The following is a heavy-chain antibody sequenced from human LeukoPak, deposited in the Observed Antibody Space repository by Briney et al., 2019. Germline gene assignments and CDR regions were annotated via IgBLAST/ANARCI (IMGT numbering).Heavy chain of an antibody. Sequence: PSETLSLTCTVSGGSISSGGYYWSWIRQHPGKGLEWIGYIYYSGSTYYNPSLKSRVTISVDTSKNQFSLKLSSVTAADTAVYYCARDGVVRGFSYWGQGTLVTVSS. CDR2: IYYSGST. CDR3: ARDGVVRGFSY. J-gene: IGHJ4*02. CDR1: GGSISSGGYY. V-gene: IGHV4-31*03. D-gene: IGHD3-10*01.